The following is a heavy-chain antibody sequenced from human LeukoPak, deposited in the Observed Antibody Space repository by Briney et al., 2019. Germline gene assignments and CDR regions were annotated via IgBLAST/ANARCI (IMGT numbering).Heavy chain of an antibody. CDR3: ASGDPDINSHFDY. CDR2: ISYDGSNK. V-gene: IGHV3-30*04. Sequence: PGGSLRLSCAASGFRFSSYAVHWVRQAPGKGLEWVAVISYDGSNKYYADSVKGRFTISRDNSKSTLYLQMNSLRAEDTAAYYCASGDPDINSHFDYWGQGTLVTVPS. J-gene: IGHJ4*02. D-gene: IGHD2-15*01. CDR1: GFRFSSYA.